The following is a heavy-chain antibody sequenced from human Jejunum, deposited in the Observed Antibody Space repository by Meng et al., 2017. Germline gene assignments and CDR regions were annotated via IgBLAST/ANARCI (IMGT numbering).Heavy chain of an antibody. CDR1: GRPIRHATY. Sequence: EAVPRRGKPSGTLSLAWAVLGRPIRHATYWSWVPQPPGKGLVGIGEISEGGSTSYNPSLKNRVTISIDKSKSQFSLKLSSVTAADTAVYFCAKNGYCSGGRCSSGTSFDPWGQRTLVTVSS. CDR2: ISEGGST. D-gene: IGHD2-15*01. V-gene: IGHV4-4*02. J-gene: IGHJ5*02. CDR3: AKNGYCSGGRCSSGTSFDP.